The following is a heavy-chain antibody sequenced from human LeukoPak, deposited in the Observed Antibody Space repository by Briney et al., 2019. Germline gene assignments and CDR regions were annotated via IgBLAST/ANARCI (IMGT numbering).Heavy chain of an antibody. J-gene: IGHJ5*02. Sequence: PGGSLRLSCAASGFAFSSYAMSWVRQAPGKGLEWVSAISGSGGSTYYADSVKGRFTISRDNSKNTLYLQMNSLRAEDTAVYYCAKYVVPAVGFDPWGQGTLVTVSS. CDR1: GFAFSSYA. D-gene: IGHD2-2*01. V-gene: IGHV3-23*01. CDR2: ISGSGGST. CDR3: AKYVVPAVGFDP.